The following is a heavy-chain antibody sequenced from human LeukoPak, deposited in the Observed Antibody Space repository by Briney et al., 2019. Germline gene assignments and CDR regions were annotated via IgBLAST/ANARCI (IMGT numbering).Heavy chain of an antibody. D-gene: IGHD5-24*01. CDR1: GFTFSGNH. CDR3: ARDPRDGYGHFDY. CDR2: IYSDGDT. Sequence: GRSPRLSCVVSGFTFSGNHMNWVRQAPGKGLEWVSVIYSDGDTYYADSVKGRFTISRDSSRNTLSLQMNSLKPEDTAVYYCARDPRDGYGHFDYWGQGTLVTVSS. V-gene: IGHV3-66*02. J-gene: IGHJ4*02.